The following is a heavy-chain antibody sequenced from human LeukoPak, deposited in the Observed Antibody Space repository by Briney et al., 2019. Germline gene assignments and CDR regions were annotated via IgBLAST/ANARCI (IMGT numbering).Heavy chain of an antibody. Sequence: SETLSLTCTVSGGSISSSSYYWGWIRQPPGKGLEWIGSIYYSGSTYYNPSLKSRVTISVDTSKNQFSLKLSSVTAADTAVYYCARPAYYYDSSGYLNWGQGTLVTVSS. J-gene: IGHJ4*02. V-gene: IGHV4-39*01. CDR3: ARPAYYYDSSGYLN. CDR2: IYYSGST. CDR1: GGSISSSSYY. D-gene: IGHD3-22*01.